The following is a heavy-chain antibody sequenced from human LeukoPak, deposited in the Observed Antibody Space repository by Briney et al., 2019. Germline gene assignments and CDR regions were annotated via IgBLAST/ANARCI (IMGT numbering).Heavy chain of an antibody. Sequence: SETLSLTCTVSGDSITSGTYYWTWIRQPAGKGLEWIGRIYTSGSTNYKPSLKSRVSISLDTSKNHFSLRLSSVTAADTAVYYCATLVVRETMYNWFDPWGQGTLVTVSS. CDR3: ATLVVRETMYNWFDP. D-gene: IGHD3-10*01. CDR2: IYTSGST. V-gene: IGHV4-61*02. CDR1: GDSITSGTYY. J-gene: IGHJ5*02.